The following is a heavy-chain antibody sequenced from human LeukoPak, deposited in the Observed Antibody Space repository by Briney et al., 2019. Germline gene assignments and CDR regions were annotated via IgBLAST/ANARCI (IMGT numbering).Heavy chain of an antibody. CDR2: VYYRGTT. Sequence: SETLSLTCTVSGGSISSYYWSWIRQPPGKGLEWIGYVYYRGTTNYSPSLKSRVTMSVDTSKNQFSLKLSSVTAADTAVYYCASESSGSSYNYFDYWGQGTLVTVSS. V-gene: IGHV4-59*01. J-gene: IGHJ4*02. D-gene: IGHD3-22*01. CDR1: GGSISSYY. CDR3: ASESSGSSYNYFDY.